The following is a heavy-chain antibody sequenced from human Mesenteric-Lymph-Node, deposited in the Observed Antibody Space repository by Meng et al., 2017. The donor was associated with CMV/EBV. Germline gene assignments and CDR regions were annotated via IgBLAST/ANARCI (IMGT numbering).Heavy chain of an antibody. CDR1: GASISSENYF. Sequence: SETLSLTCIVSGASISSENYFWSWIRQPPGKGLEWIGYIHFNGNAYYNPSLESRAAISKDTSNSQSNDQFSLKLSSVTAADTAVYYCAREVDAARDSDAFDIWGQGTMVTVSS. V-gene: IGHV4-30-4*01. CDR3: AREVDAARDSDAFDI. CDR2: IHFNGNA. D-gene: IGHD6-6*01. J-gene: IGHJ3*02.